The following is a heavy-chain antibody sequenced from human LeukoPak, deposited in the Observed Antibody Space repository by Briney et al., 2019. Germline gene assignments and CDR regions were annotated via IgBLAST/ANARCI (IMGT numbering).Heavy chain of an antibody. V-gene: IGHV4-34*01. CDR2: IKHSENT. D-gene: IGHD6-13*01. CDR3: ARVLTSPGSSRWYWGYFVL. CDR1: GVALSEFY. J-gene: IGHJ2*01. Sequence: SETLSLTRTVSGVALSEFYLSWMREPPGKGLEWMGEIKHSENTNYNPSLKSRVTIAVDTSNNQYSLKPSSVTAADTAVYYCARVLTSPGSSRWYWGYFVLWGRGTLVTVSS.